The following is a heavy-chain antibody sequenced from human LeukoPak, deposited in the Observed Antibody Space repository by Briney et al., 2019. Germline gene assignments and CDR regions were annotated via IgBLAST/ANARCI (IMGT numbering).Heavy chain of an antibody. D-gene: IGHD3-3*01. J-gene: IGHJ5*01. CDR3: VRHDGRGGSTMGAFDS. V-gene: IGHV4-34*01. CDR1: GGSFSGYY. Sequence: RPSETLSLTCAVYGGSFSGYYWSWIRQPPGKGLEWIGEINHSGSTNYNPSLKSRVTISVDTSKNQFSLKPSSVTAADTAVYYCVRHDGRGGSTMGAFDSWGQGSLVTVSS. CDR2: INHSGST.